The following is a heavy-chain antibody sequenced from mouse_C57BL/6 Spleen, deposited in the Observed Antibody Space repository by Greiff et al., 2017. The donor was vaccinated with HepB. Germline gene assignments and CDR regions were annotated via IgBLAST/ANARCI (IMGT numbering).Heavy chain of an antibody. D-gene: IGHD2-4*01. Sequence: VQLQQSGPELVKPGASVKISCKASGYAFSSSWMNWVKQRPGKGLEWIGRIYPGDGDTNYNGKFKGKATLTADKSSSTAYMQLSSLTSEDSAVYFCAIYDYDVGVDYWGQGTTLTVSS. V-gene: IGHV1-82*01. CDR2: IYPGDGDT. CDR3: AIYDYDVGVDY. CDR1: GYAFSSSW. J-gene: IGHJ2*01.